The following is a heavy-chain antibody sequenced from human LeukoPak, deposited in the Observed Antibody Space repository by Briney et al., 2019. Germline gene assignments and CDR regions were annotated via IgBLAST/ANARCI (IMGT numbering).Heavy chain of an antibody. CDR2: IYSGGST. V-gene: IGHV3-53*01. D-gene: IGHD3-22*01. Sequence: GGSLRLSCAASGFTVSSNYMSWVRQAPGKGLEWVSVIYSGGSTYYADSVKGRFTISRDNSKNTLYLQMNSLRAEDTAVYYCARMYYYDSSGYQRYYFDYWGQGTLVTVSS. CDR1: GFTVSSNY. J-gene: IGHJ4*02. CDR3: ARMYYYDSSGYQRYYFDY.